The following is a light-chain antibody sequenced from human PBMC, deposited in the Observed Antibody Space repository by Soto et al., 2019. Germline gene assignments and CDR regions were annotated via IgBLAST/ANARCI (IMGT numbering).Light chain of an antibody. CDR2: KAS. CDR3: QHYNSYSEA. Sequence: DRQSTQCPSTLSGSVGDRVTITCRASQTISSWLAWYQQKPGKAPKLLIYKASTLKSGVPSRFSGSGSGTEFTLTISSLQPDDFATYYCQHYNSYSEAFGQGTKVDIK. V-gene: IGKV1-5*03. J-gene: IGKJ1*01. CDR1: QTISSW.